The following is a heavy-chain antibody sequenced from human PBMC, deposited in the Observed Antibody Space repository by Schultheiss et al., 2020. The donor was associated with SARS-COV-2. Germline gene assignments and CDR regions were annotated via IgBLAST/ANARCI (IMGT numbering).Heavy chain of an antibody. CDR2: ISYDGSNK. V-gene: IGHV3-30*04. Sequence: GGSLRLSCAASGFTFSSYAMHWVRQAPGKGLEWVAVISYDGSNKYYADSVKGRFTISRDNSKNTLYLQMNSLRAEDTAVYYCAREDVYYDSGGYYLRGWFDAWGQGTLVTVSS. CDR3: AREDVYYDSGGYYLRGWFDA. CDR1: GFTFSSYA. D-gene: IGHD3-22*01. J-gene: IGHJ5*02.